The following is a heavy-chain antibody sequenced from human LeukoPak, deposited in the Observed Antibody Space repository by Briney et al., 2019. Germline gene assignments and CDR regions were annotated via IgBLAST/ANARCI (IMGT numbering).Heavy chain of an antibody. Sequence: SETLSLTCTVSAGSISSYYWSWIRQPPGKGLEWIGYVYTSGSTNYNPSLKSRVTISVDTSKNQFSLKLSSVTAADTAVYYSASRVKTHMVRGVIITPYFQHWAQGTLVTVSS. V-gene: IGHV4-4*09. CDR2: VYTSGST. J-gene: IGHJ1*01. CDR3: ASRVKTHMVRGVIITPYFQH. D-gene: IGHD3-10*01. CDR1: AGSISSYY.